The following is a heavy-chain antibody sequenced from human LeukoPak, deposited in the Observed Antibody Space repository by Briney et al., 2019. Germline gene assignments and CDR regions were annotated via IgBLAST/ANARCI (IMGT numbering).Heavy chain of an antibody. J-gene: IGHJ4*02. Sequence: ASVKVSFTASGYTFLKYYINWVRQATGQRLEWVGWVNPNSGNIGFAQKFQGRVTMTRNTPISTAYMELSSLRSEDTAVYYCARREYDILTGYSSFDYWGQGTLVTVSS. CDR1: GYTFLKYY. D-gene: IGHD3-9*01. CDR3: ARREYDILTGYSSFDY. V-gene: IGHV1-8*01. CDR2: VNPNSGNI.